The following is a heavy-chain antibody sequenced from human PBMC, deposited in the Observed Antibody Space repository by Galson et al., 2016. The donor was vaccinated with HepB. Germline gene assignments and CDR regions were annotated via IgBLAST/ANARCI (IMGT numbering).Heavy chain of an antibody. CDR3: GMTYDVLTGSGDYYYYGIDV. D-gene: IGHD3-9*01. V-gene: IGHV1-3*04. CDR1: GYTFNTYG. Sequence: SVKVSCKASGYTFNTYGMHWVRQAPGQRLEWMAWINTGKGNTKYSQKFQGRVTITRDTSASTVYMELSSLRSEDTAVYYCGMTYDVLTGSGDYYYYGIDVWGQGTTVIVSS. CDR2: INTGKGNT. J-gene: IGHJ6*02.